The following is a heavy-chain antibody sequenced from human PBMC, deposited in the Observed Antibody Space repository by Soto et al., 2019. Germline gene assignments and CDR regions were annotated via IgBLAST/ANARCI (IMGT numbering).Heavy chain of an antibody. CDR1: GSTFKAYA. CDR3: AKDEGTSSTVFDY. V-gene: IGHV3-23*01. J-gene: IGHJ4*02. CDR2: ITATNGNT. D-gene: IGHD4-4*01. Sequence: PGGSLRLSCVASGSTFKAYAMGWVRQAPGKGLEWVSSITATNGNTYYADSVRGRFTISRDNSRNSLFLEMNGLRPEDSALYYCAKDEGTSSTVFDYWGQGTLVTVSS.